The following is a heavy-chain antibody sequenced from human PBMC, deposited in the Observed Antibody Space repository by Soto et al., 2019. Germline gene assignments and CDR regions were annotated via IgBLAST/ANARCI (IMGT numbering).Heavy chain of an antibody. CDR1: GGSVSNDNFY. D-gene: IGHD3-16*01. CDR2: VHSSGIT. V-gene: IGHV4-61*01. J-gene: IGHJ5*02. Sequence: LSETLSLTCTVSGGSVSNDNFYWSWIRQPPGKGLEWIGYVHSSGITNYNPSLKRRVTISVDTSRNQFSLRLSSVTAADTAVYYCARGLTMGQLPSHFDHWGQGTLVTVSS. CDR3: ARGLTMGQLPSHFDH.